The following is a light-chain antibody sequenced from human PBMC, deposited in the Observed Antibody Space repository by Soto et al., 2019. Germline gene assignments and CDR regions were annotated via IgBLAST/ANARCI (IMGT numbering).Light chain of an antibody. J-gene: IGLJ1*01. CDR3: SSYVVSNKHYV. CDR2: EVR. Sequence: QSALTQPASVSGSLGQSITISCTGTNNDVGGYDFVSWYQQHPGKATRLMIYEVRNRPSGVSTRFSGSKSGNTASLTISGLQADDEADYYCSSYVVSNKHYVFGTGTKVPVL. V-gene: IGLV2-14*01. CDR1: NNDVGGYDF.